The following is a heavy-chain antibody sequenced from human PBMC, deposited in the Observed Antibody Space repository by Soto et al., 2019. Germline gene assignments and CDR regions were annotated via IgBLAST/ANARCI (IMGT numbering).Heavy chain of an antibody. Sequence: SETLSLTCAVYGGSFSGYYWSWIRQPPGKGLEWIGEINHSGSTKYNPSLKSRVTISVDTSKNQFSLKLSSVTAADTAVYYCARGGYYARYAFDIWGQGTMVTVSS. D-gene: IGHD3-10*01. CDR2: INHSGST. CDR1: GGSFSGYY. CDR3: ARGGYYARYAFDI. V-gene: IGHV4-34*01. J-gene: IGHJ3*02.